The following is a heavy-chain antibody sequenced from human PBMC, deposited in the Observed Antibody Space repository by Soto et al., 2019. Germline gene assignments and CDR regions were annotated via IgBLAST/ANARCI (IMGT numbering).Heavy chain of an antibody. V-gene: IGHV3-9*01. D-gene: IGHD3-22*01. CDR2: ISWNSGSI. CDR1: GFTFDDYA. J-gene: IGHJ3*02. CDR3: AKADSSGKGAFDI. Sequence: EVQLAESGGGLVQPGRSLRLSCAASGFTFDDYAMHWVRQAPGKGLEWVSGISWNSGSIGYADSVKGRFTISRDNAKNSLYLQMNSLRAEDTALYYCAKADSSGKGAFDIWGQGTMVTVSS.